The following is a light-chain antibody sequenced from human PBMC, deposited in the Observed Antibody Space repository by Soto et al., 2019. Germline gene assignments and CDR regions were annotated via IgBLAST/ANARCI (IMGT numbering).Light chain of an antibody. CDR1: SSDVGGYNY. CDR3: SSYAGSNIFVV. Sequence: QSVLTQPPSASGSPGQSVTLSCTGTSSDVGGYNYVSWYQQLPGNAPKLIIYDVSKRPSGVPDRFSGSKSGNTASLTVSGLQAEDEADYYCSSYAGSNIFVVFGGGTKLTVL. J-gene: IGLJ3*02. CDR2: DVS. V-gene: IGLV2-8*01.